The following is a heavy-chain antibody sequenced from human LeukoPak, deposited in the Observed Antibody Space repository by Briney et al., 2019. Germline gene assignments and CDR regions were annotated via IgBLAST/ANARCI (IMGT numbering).Heavy chain of an antibody. CDR2: IIPIFGTA. Sequence: SVKVSCKASGGTFSSYAISWVRQAPGQGLEWMGGIIPIFGTANYAQKFQGRVTITADESTSTAYMELSSLRSEDTAVYDCARSHPPHVLRFLEWPLDYWGQGTLVTVSS. V-gene: IGHV1-69*01. D-gene: IGHD3-3*01. CDR3: ARSHPPHVLRFLEWPLDY. J-gene: IGHJ4*02. CDR1: GGTFSSYA.